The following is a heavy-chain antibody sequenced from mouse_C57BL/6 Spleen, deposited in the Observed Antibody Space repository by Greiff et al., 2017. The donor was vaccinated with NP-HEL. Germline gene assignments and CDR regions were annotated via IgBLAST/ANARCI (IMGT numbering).Heavy chain of an antibody. J-gene: IGHJ1*03. CDR1: GYTFTSYW. D-gene: IGHD2-10*02. V-gene: IGHV1-55*01. CDR2: IYPGSGST. Sequence: QVQLQQSGAELVKPGASVKLSCKASGYTFTSYWITWVKQRPGQGLEWIGDIYPGSGSTNYNEKFKSKATLTVDTSSSTAYMQLSSLTSEDSAVYYCARRGYDALDDWGTGTTVTVSS. CDR3: ARRGYDALDD.